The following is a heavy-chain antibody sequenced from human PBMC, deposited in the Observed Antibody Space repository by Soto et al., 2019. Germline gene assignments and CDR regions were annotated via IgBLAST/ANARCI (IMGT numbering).Heavy chain of an antibody. Sequence: GGSLRLSCAASGFTFSNAWMNWVRQAPGKGLEWVGRIKSKTDGGTTDYAAPVKGRLTISRDDSKNTAYLQMNSLKTEDTAVYYCTLDIVVVPHGYWGEGTLVTVSS. D-gene: IGHD2-15*01. CDR2: IKSKTDGGTT. CDR1: GFTFSNAW. CDR3: TLDIVVVPHGY. J-gene: IGHJ4*02. V-gene: IGHV3-15*07.